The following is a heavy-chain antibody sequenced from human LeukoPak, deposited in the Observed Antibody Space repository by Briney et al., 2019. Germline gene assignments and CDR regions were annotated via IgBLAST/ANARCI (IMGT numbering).Heavy chain of an antibody. V-gene: IGHV3-30*04. CDR2: ISYDGSNK. CDR1: GFTFSSYA. Sequence: GRSLRLSCAASGFTFSSYAMHWVRQAPGKGLEWVAVISYDGSNKYYADSVKGRFTISRDNSKNTLYLQMNSLRAEDTAVYYCARDPNRNEYGDYVLDYWGQGTLVTVSS. J-gene: IGHJ4*02. CDR3: ARDPNRNEYGDYVLDY. D-gene: IGHD4-17*01.